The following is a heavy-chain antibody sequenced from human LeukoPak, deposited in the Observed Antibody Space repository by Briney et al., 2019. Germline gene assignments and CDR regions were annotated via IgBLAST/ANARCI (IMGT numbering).Heavy chain of an antibody. D-gene: IGHD3-10*01. J-gene: IGHJ4*02. V-gene: IGHV4-59*08. CDR3: VGGPYGSGSYPPYFDY. Sequence: SETLSLTCTVSGGSISSYYWSWIRQPPGKGLEWIGYIYYSGSTNYNPSLKSRVTISVDTSKNQFSLKLSSVTAADTAVYYCVGGPYGSGSYPPYFDYWGQGTLVTVSS. CDR1: GGSISSYY. CDR2: IYYSGST.